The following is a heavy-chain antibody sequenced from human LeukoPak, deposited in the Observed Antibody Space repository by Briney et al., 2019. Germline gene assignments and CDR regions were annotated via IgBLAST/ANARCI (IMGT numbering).Heavy chain of an antibody. J-gene: IGHJ4*02. D-gene: IGHD4-11*01. CDR3: ARGRLKQYYFDY. Sequence: SVKVSCKASGGTFSSYAISWVRQAPGQGLEWMGRIIPIFGTANYAQKCQGRVTITTDESTSTAYMELSSLRSEDTAVYYCARGRLKQYYFDYWGQGTLVTVSS. CDR1: GGTFSSYA. V-gene: IGHV1-69*05. CDR2: IIPIFGTA.